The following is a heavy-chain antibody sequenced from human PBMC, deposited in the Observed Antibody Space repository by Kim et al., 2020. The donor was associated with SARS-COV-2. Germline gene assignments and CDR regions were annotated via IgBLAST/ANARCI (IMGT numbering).Heavy chain of an antibody. V-gene: IGHV3-53*01. Sequence: GGSLRLSCAASGFTVSSNYMSWVRQAPGKGLEWVSVIYSGGSTYYADSVKGRFTISRDNSKNTLYLQMNSLRAEDTAVYYCARVHGITIFGVALQDYWGQGTLVTVSS. J-gene: IGHJ4*02. D-gene: IGHD3-3*01. CDR1: GFTVSSNY. CDR2: IYSGGST. CDR3: ARVHGITIFGVALQDY.